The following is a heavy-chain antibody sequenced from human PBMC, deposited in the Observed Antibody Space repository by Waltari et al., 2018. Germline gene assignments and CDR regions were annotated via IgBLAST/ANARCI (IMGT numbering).Heavy chain of an antibody. V-gene: IGHV1-46*01. D-gene: IGHD1-26*01. J-gene: IGHJ3*02. Sequence: QVQLVQSGAEVKKPGASVKVSCKASGYTFTSYYMHWVRQAPGQGLEWMGIINPSGGSTSYAQKSQGRITMTRDTSTSTVYIELSSLRSEDTAVYYCARGGASGSYLKTDAFDIWSQGTMVTVSS. CDR1: GYTFTSYY. CDR3: ARGGASGSYLKTDAFDI. CDR2: INPSGGST.